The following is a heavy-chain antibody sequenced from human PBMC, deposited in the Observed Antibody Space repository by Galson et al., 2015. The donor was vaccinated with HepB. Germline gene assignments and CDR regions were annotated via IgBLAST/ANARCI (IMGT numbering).Heavy chain of an antibody. CDR3: AAYTYGSPY. V-gene: IGHV3-72*01. CDR2: SRNKPSGFTT. J-gene: IGHJ4*02. Sequence: SLRLSCAVSGLTLSDHHMDWVRQVPGKGLEWVGRSRNKPSGFTTEYAASVKGRVTISRDDSKKSLYLQVNGLKTEDTAVYYCAAYTYGSPYWGQGALVTVSS. D-gene: IGHD5-18*01. CDR1: GLTLSDHH.